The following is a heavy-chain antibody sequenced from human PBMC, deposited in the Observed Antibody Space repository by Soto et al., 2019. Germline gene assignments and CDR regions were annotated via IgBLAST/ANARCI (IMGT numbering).Heavy chain of an antibody. CDR3: ARYSGSYLSAYFSGMDV. CDR2: ISTVSSAT. D-gene: IGHD1-26*01. Sequence: QVQLVESGGGLVKPGGSLRLSCAASGFTFSDYYMTWIRQAPGKGLEWVSFISTVSSATNYADSVKGRFTISRDNAKNLVYLQMVSLRAEDTAVYYCARYSGSYLSAYFSGMDVWGQGATVTVSS. J-gene: IGHJ6*02. CDR1: GFTFSDYY. V-gene: IGHV3-11*06.